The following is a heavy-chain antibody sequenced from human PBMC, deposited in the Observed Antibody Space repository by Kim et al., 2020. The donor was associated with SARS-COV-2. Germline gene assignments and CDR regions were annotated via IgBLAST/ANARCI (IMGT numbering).Heavy chain of an antibody. D-gene: IGHD6-19*01. J-gene: IGHJ4*02. V-gene: IGHV3-30*04. CDR3: ARDGGYSGYATGYSSGWYSPLSGY. CDR2: ISYDGSNK. Sequence: GGSLRLSCAASGFTFSSYAMHWVRQAPGKGLEWVAVISYDGSNKYYADSVKGRFTISRDNSKNTLYLQMNSLRAEDTAVYYCARDGGYSGYATGYSSGWYSPLSGYWGQGTLVTVSS. CDR1: GFTFSSYA.